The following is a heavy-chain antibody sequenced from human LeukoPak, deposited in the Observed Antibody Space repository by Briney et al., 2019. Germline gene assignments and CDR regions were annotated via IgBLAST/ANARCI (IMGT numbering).Heavy chain of an antibody. CDR1: GITLSNYG. D-gene: IGHD3-10*01. J-gene: IGHJ4*02. CDR3: AKRGVVIRVILVGFHKQAYYFDS. Sequence: GGSLRLSCAVSGITLSNYGMSWVRQAPGKGLEWVAGISDSGGSTNYADSVKGRFSISRDNAKNTLYLQMNSLRAEDTAVYFCAKRGVVIRVILVGFHKQAYYFDSWGQGALVTVSS. CDR2: ISDSGGST. V-gene: IGHV3-23*01.